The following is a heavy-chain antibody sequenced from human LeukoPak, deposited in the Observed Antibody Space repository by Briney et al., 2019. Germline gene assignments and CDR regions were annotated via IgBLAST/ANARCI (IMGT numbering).Heavy chain of an antibody. CDR2: ISYDGSNK. D-gene: IGHD6-19*01. Sequence: GRSLRLSCAASGFTFDDYAMHWVRQAPGKGLEWVAVISYDGSNKYYADSVKGRFTISRDNSKNTLYLQMNSLRAEDTALYYCARPYSSGWYGDFNYWGQGTLVTVSS. V-gene: IGHV3-30-3*01. J-gene: IGHJ4*02. CDR3: ARPYSSGWYGDFNY. CDR1: GFTFDDYA.